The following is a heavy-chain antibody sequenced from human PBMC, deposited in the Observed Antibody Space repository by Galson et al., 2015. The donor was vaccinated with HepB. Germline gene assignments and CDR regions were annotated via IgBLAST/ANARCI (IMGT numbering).Heavy chain of an antibody. V-gene: IGHV3-23*01. CDR1: GFSFGNVW. Sequence: SLRLSCAASGFSFGNVWMSWVGQAPGKGLEWVSAISGSGGSTYYADSVKGRFTIYRDNSKNTLYLQMNSLRAEDTAVYYCAKDLHYDYGDYVGWADAFDIWRQGTMVTVSS. D-gene: IGHD4-17*01. J-gene: IGHJ3*02. CDR2: ISGSGGST. CDR3: AKDLHYDYGDYVGWADAFDI.